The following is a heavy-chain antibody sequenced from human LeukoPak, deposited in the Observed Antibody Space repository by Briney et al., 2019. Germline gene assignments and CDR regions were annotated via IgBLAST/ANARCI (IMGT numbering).Heavy chain of an antibody. CDR1: GGSTSSSSFY. Sequence: SETLSLTCTVSGGSTSSSSFYWGWIRQPPGKGLEWIGSIYYSGTTYYNPSLKSRVTISVDTSKNQFSLKLSSVTAADTAVYYCASHSGPYSSSWFDYWGQGTLVTVSS. CDR3: ASHSGPYSSSWFDY. D-gene: IGHD6-13*01. J-gene: IGHJ4*02. CDR2: IYYSGTT. V-gene: IGHV4-39*01.